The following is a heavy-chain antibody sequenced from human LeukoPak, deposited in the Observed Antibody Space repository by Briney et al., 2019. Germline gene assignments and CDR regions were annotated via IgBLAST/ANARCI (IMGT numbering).Heavy chain of an antibody. CDR2: IYYSGST. Sequence: SETLSLTCTVSGGSISSSSYYWGWIRQPPGKGLEWIGSIYYSGSTYYNPSLKSRVTISVDTSKNQFSLKLSSVTAADTAVYYCASPRGHYYDSSGYYFSSYYYMDVWGKGTTVTVSS. J-gene: IGHJ6*03. CDR1: GGSISSSSYY. CDR3: ASPRGHYYDSSGYYFSSYYYMDV. V-gene: IGHV4-39*01. D-gene: IGHD3-22*01.